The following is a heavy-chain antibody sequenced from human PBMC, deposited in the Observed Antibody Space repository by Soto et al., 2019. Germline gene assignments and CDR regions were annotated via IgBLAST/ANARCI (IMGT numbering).Heavy chain of an antibody. CDR3: ARVILATVTTTCWYFDL. Sequence: QVQLVQSGAEVKKPGASVKVSCKASGYTFTSYGISWVRQAPGQGLEWMGWISAYNGNTNYAQKLQGRVTMTTDTSTSTAYMELRSLRSDDTAVYYCARVILATVTTTCWYFDLWGRGTLVTVSS. J-gene: IGHJ2*01. CDR2: ISAYNGNT. V-gene: IGHV1-18*01. CDR1: GYTFTSYG. D-gene: IGHD4-17*01.